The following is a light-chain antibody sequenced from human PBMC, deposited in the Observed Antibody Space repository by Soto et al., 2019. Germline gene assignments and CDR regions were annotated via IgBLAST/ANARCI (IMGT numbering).Light chain of an antibody. Sequence: DIQMTQTPSTLSASIGDRVTISCRASQNIGRWLAWYQQKPGTPPNLLIYKASTLKSGVPSRFRGSGSGTEFTLTISRLQPDDFETYYCQHYNSYSEAFGQGTKVDIK. CDR1: QNIGRW. V-gene: IGKV1-5*03. CDR2: KAS. CDR3: QHYNSYSEA. J-gene: IGKJ1*01.